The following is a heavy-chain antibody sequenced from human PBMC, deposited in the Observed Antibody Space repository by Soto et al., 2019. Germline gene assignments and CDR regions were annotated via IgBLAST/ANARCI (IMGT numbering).Heavy chain of an antibody. CDR2: ISGSGCST. D-gene: IGHD1-26*01. V-gene: IGHV3-23*01. CDR1: GFTFSSYA. J-gene: IGHJ6*02. Sequence: GGSLRLSCAASGFTFSSYAMSWVRQAPGKGLEWVSAISGSGCSTYYADSVKGRYTISRDNTKNTLYLQMNSLRAEDTGGYDCAKQWDSRWRRYYYGFDFWGQGTTVTVSS. CDR3: AKQWDSRWRRYYYGFDF.